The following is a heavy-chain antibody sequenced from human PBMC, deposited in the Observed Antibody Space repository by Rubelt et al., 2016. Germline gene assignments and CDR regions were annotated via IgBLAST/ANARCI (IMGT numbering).Heavy chain of an antibody. CDR3: TTVYCCPRP. V-gene: IGHV3-15*07. CDR1: GFTFSNAW. Sequence: EGQLVESGGGLIQPGGSLRLSCAASGFTFSNAWMNWVRQAPGKGLEWVGRIKSNSDGGTTDYVASVRGRFNISRDDSKNTLYLEMNSRRIEDTAVYYCTTVYCCPRPWGQGTRVTVSA. D-gene: IGHD1-26*01. J-gene: IGHJ5*02. CDR2: IKSNSDGGTT.